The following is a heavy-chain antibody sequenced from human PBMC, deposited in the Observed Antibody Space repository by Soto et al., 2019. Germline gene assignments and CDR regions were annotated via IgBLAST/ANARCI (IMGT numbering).Heavy chain of an antibody. V-gene: IGHV3-23*01. CDR3: AKGRYDFWSGYYGYYYYDMDV. CDR1: GFTFSSYA. CDR2: ISGTGGST. J-gene: IGHJ6*02. Sequence: PGGSLRLSCAASGFTFSSYAMTWVRQAPGKGLEWVSAISGTGGSTYYADSVKGRFTISRDNSKNTLYLQMNSLRAEDTAVYYCAKGRYDFWSGYYGYYYYDMDVWGQGTGVTVSS. D-gene: IGHD3-3*01.